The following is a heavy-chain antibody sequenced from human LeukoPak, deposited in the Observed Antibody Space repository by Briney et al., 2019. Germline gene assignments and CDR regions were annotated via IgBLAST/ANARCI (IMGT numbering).Heavy chain of an antibody. D-gene: IGHD2-15*01. CDR2: ISSSSSYI. Sequence: GGSLRLSCAASGFTFSSYSMNWVRQAPGKGLEWVSSISSSSSYIYYADSVKGRFTISRDNAKNSLYLQMNSLRAEDTAVYYCARDHLAGYCSGGSCSVFFYYYYGMDVWGQGTTVTVSS. CDR1: GFTFSSYS. CDR3: ARDHLAGYCSGGSCSVFFYYYYGMDV. J-gene: IGHJ6*02. V-gene: IGHV3-21*01.